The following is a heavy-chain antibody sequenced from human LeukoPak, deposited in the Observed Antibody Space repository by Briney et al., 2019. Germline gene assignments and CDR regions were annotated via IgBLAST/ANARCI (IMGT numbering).Heavy chain of an antibody. CDR3: ARPAICGGDCYFDY. D-gene: IGHD2-21*02. J-gene: IGHJ4*02. V-gene: IGHV5-51*01. Sequence: GESLKISCKGSGYNFGTSWIGWVRQMPGKGLEWMGIIYPGDSDTRYTPSFQGQVTISVDKSITTAYLQWSSLKASDTAIYYCARPAICGGDCYFDYWGQGTLVTVSS. CDR1: GYNFGTSW. CDR2: IYPGDSDT.